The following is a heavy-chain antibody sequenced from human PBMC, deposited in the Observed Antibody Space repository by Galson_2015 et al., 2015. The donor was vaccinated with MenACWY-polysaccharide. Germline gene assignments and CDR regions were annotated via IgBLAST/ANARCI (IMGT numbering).Heavy chain of an antibody. J-gene: IGHJ4*02. CDR2: TYYRSQWYT. Sequence: CAISGDSVSSNPASWNWIRQSPSRGLEWLGRTYYRSQWYTDYAVSVKSRISINADASQNQFSLQLNSMTPDDTAVYYCARDRGRHSHGPPYYFDFWGQGTLVTVSS. D-gene: IGHD5-24*01. CDR3: ARDRGRHSHGPPYYFDF. CDR1: GDSVSSNPAS. V-gene: IGHV6-1*01.